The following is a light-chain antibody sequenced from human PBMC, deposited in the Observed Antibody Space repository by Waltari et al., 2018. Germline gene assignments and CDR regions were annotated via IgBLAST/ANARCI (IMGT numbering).Light chain of an antibody. J-gene: IGKJ4*01. CDR3: QQTTSFPLT. CDR2: GAN. Sequence: DIQMTQSPSSVSASVGDRVTITCRASQDISSWLGWYQQKLGKAPKLLIFGANSLQSGVPSRFSGSGSGTDFKLTISRLQPEDFATYYCQQTTSFPLTFGGGTKVEIK. V-gene: IGKV1-12*01. CDR1: QDISSW.